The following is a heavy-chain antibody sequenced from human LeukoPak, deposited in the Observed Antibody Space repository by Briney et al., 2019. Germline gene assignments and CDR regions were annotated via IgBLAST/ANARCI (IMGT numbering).Heavy chain of an antibody. J-gene: IGHJ5*01. V-gene: IGHV1-2*06. CDR1: GYRFSDYY. Sequence: ASVKVSCKASGYRFSDYYMHWVRQAPGQGLEWMGRINSNSGGTGFAEKFRGRVTMTRDTSISTAYMELSRLTSDDTAVYYCARAGGTYYYESSGYYYLNWFDSWGQGTLVTVSS. CDR3: ARAGGTYYYESSGYYYLNWFDS. CDR2: INSNSGGT. D-gene: IGHD3-22*01.